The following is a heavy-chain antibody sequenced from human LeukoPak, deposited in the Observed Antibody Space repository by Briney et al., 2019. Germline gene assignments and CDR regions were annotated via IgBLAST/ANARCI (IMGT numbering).Heavy chain of an antibody. V-gene: IGHV4-4*07. CDR2: IYTSGST. CDR3: AREYCSSTSCYTGEFDY. Sequence: SETPSLTCTVSGGSISSYYWSWIRQPAGKGLEWIGRIYTSGSTNYNPSLKSRVTMSVDTSKNQFSLKLSSVTAADTAVYYCAREYCSSTSCYTGEFDYWGQGTLVTVSS. J-gene: IGHJ4*02. CDR1: GGSISSYY. D-gene: IGHD2-2*02.